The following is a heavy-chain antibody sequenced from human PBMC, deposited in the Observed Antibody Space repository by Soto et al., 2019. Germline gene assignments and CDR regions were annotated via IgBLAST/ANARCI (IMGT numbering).Heavy chain of an antibody. CDR1: GYNFNQYY. D-gene: IGHD4-17*01. V-gene: IGHV1-46*02. Sequence: QVQLMQSGAEVRKPGASVRLSCETSGYNFNQYYIHWVRQAPGQGLEWMGIINLRGGTTEYAHKFRGRVTVTGDTSTRTAYMELRSLRSHDTAIYFCARGPDDSDVPRWDYWGQGTLVTVSS. J-gene: IGHJ4*02. CDR3: ARGPDDSDVPRWDY. CDR2: INLRGGTT.